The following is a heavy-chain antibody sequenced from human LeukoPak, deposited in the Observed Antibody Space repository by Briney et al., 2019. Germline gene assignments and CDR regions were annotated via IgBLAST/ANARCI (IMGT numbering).Heavy chain of an antibody. D-gene: IGHD6-19*01. Sequence: PGGSLRLSCSASGFTFSSYAMHWVRQAPGKGLEYVSAISSNGGSTYYADSVKGRFTISRDNSRNTLYLQMSSLRAEDTAVYYYVKGQAGNLDYWGQGTLVTVSS. CDR2: ISSNGGST. CDR1: GFTFSSYA. CDR3: VKGQAGNLDY. V-gene: IGHV3-64D*06. J-gene: IGHJ4*02.